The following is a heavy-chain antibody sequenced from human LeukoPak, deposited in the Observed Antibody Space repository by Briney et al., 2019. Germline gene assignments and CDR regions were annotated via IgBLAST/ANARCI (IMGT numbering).Heavy chain of an antibody. CDR1: GFTFSSYW. J-gene: IGHJ4*02. D-gene: IGHD3-10*01. Sequence: GGSLRLSCAASGFTFSSYWMSWVRQAPGKGLEWVANIKQDGSEKYFVDSVKGRFTISRDNAKNSLYLQMNSLRTEDTAVYYCARGRYGSGSPTFHFDYWGQGTLVTVSS. V-gene: IGHV3-7*01. CDR2: IKQDGSEK. CDR3: ARGRYGSGSPTFHFDY.